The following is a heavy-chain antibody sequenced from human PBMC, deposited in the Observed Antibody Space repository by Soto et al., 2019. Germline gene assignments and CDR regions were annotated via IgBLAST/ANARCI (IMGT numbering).Heavy chain of an antibody. CDR1: GGSISSGGYY. D-gene: IGHD3-3*01. CDR3: ARDWYYDFWSGYYSSGGWFDP. J-gene: IGHJ5*02. V-gene: IGHV4-31*03. CDR2: IYYSGST. Sequence: QVQLQESVPGLVKPSQTLSLTCTVSGGSISSGGYYWSWIRHHPGKGLEWIGYIYYSGSTYYNPSLQSRVTLSVDTSKNQFYMKLSSVTAADTAVYYCARDWYYDFWSGYYSSGGWFDPWGQGTLVTVSS.